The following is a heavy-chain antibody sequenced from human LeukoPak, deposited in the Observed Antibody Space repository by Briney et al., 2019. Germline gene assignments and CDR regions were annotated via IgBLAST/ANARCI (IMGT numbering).Heavy chain of an antibody. J-gene: IGHJ4*02. CDR1: GFTLSSYV. D-gene: IGHD1-26*01. CDR3: ARDRDGSSSLDY. CDR2: ISGGGGST. V-gene: IGHV3-23*01. Sequence: GGSLRLSCEASGFTLSSYVMGWVRQAPGKGLEWVSLISGGGGSTYYADSVKGRFTVSRDNSKNTLYMELNSLRAEDTAVYYCARDRDGSSSLDYWGQGTLVTVSS.